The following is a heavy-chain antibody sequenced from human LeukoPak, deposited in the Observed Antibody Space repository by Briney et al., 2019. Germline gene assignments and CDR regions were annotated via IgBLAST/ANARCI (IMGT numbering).Heavy chain of an antibody. J-gene: IGHJ4*02. Sequence: GGSLRLSCAASGFTVSSNYMSWVRQAPGTGLEWVSVSYSGGSTYYADSAKGRFTISRDNSKNKLYLQMNSLRAEDTAVYYGARAPPQFCGGDCYHLYYFDYWGQGTLVTVSS. V-gene: IGHV3-53*01. CDR1: GFTVSSNY. D-gene: IGHD2-21*02. CDR3: ARAPPQFCGGDCYHLYYFDY. CDR2: SYSGGST.